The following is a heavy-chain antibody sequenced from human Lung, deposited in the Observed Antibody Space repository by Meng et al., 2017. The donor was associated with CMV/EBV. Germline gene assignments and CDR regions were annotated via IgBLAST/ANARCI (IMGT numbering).Heavy chain of an antibody. V-gene: IGHV4-59*01. CDR3: ARSVPCNGGICYSGKFDS. Sequence: SXTLSLXCTVSRASISTYYWSWIRQPPGKGLEWIGYFYYGGSTNYNPSLKSRVTILVDASKNQFSLKLSSVTAADTAIYYCARSVPCNGGICYSGKFDSWGQGTLVTVSS. CDR2: FYYGGST. J-gene: IGHJ5*01. CDR1: RASISTYY. D-gene: IGHD2-15*01.